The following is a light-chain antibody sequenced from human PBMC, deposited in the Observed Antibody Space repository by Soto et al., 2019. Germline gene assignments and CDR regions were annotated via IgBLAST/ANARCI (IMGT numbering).Light chain of an antibody. CDR2: GAS. CDR1: QSVSTNY. J-gene: IGKJ2*01. V-gene: IGKV3-20*01. CDR3: QQYYDSPSYT. Sequence: EIVLTQSPGTLSLSPGERATLACRASQSVSTNYLAWYQQKPGQAPRLLIYGASNRATGIPDRFSGSGSGTGFTLSISGLVPEDVAVYSCQQYYDSPSYTFGQGTKLEIK.